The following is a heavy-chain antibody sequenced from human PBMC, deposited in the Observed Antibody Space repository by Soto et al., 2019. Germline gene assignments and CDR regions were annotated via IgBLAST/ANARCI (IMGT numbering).Heavy chain of an antibody. CDR3: ARLSGTYNDRYFDY. D-gene: IGHD1-26*01. Sequence: SETLSLTCTVAGGSTSSSNYQWVWFRQPPGKGLEWIGNVYYNGNTYYNPSLKSRLTISVDTSNNQFSLKVKSVTAADTAVYYCARLSGTYNDRYFDYLGQGTLVT. CDR1: GGSTSSSNYQ. CDR2: VYYNGNT. V-gene: IGHV4-39*01. J-gene: IGHJ4*02.